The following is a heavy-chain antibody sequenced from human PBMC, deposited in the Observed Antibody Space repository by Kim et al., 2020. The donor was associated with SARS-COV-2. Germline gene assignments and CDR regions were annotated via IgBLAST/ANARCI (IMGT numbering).Heavy chain of an antibody. D-gene: IGHD2-21*02. CDR3: ARADCGGDCYWFDY. J-gene: IGHJ4*02. V-gene: IGHV3-30*07. Sequence: ADSVKGRFTISRDNSKNTLYLQMNSLRAEDTAVYYCARADCGGDCYWFDYWGQGTLVTVSS.